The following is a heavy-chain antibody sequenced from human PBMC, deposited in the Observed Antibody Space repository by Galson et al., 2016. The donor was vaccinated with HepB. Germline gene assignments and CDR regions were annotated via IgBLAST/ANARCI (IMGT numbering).Heavy chain of an antibody. Sequence: SVKVSCKASGYTFTEYDMNWVRQATGQGLEWMGWMNPNSGNSGYAQKFQGRVTMTRDTSIKTAFMELSSLRSEDTAVYFCVRGGVSGNFAWREAEHWGQGTLVTVSS. J-gene: IGHJ4*02. V-gene: IGHV1-8*01. CDR2: MNPNSGNS. CDR3: VRGGVSGNFAWREAEH. D-gene: IGHD1-26*01. CDR1: GYTFTEYD.